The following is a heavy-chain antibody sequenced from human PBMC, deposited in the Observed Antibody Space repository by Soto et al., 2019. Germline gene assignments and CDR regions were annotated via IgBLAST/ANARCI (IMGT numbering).Heavy chain of an antibody. CDR2: IYWDDDK. CDR1: GFSLSTSGVG. J-gene: IGHJ5*02. D-gene: IGHD6-13*01. CDR3: AHRQSGIAAALIFGWFDP. Sequence: QITLKESGPTLVKPTQTLTLTCTFSGFSLSTSGVGVGWIRQPPGKALEWLALIYWDDDKRYSPSLKSRLTITKDTSKNHVVLTMTNMDPVDTATYYCAHRQSGIAAALIFGWFDPWGQGTLVTVSS. V-gene: IGHV2-5*02.